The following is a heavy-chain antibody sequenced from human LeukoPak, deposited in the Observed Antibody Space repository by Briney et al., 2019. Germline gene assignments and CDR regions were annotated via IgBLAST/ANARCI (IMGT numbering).Heavy chain of an antibody. Sequence: ASVKVSCKASGYTFTSYCMHWVRQAPGQGLEWMGIINPSGGSTSYAQKFQARVTMTRDTSTSTVYMELSSLRSEDTAVYYCARDRCGGDCFNWFDPWGQGTLVTVSS. D-gene: IGHD2-21*02. J-gene: IGHJ5*02. CDR3: ARDRCGGDCFNWFDP. CDR1: GYTFTSYC. V-gene: IGHV1-46*01. CDR2: INPSGGST.